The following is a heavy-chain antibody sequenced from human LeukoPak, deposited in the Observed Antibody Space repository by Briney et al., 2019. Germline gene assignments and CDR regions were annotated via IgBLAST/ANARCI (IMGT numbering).Heavy chain of an antibody. D-gene: IGHD3-10*01. CDR1: GVSISGYY. J-gene: IGHJ4*02. Sequence: PSDTLSLTCTVSGVSISGYYLIWIRQSPRRGLEYIGSIFYREGFSYGGTTFYNPSLQSRVTISVDTSKNAFSLRLSSVTAADTAVYYCARQISGNRDYWGQGTLVTVSA. CDR3: ARQISGNRDY. V-gene: IGHV4-59*05. CDR2: IFYREGFSYGGTT.